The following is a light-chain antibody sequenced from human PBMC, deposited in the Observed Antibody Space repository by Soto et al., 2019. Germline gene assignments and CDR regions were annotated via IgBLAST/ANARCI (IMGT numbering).Light chain of an antibody. V-gene: IGLV2-14*01. Sequence: SVLTQPASVSGSPGQSITISCTGTSSDVDGYNYVSWYQYHPGKAPKLMIYDVNNRPSGVSNRFSGSKSGNTASLTISGLQAEDEADYYCSSFTISRNTVIFGGGTQLTVL. CDR2: DVN. CDR3: SSFTISRNTVI. J-gene: IGLJ2*01. CDR1: SSDVDGYNY.